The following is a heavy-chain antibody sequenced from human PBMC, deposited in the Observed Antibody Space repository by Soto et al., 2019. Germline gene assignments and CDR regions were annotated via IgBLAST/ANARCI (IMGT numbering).Heavy chain of an antibody. CDR2: IYTSGST. J-gene: IGHJ6*02. V-gene: IGHV4-4*07. Sequence: PSETLSLTCTVSGGSISSYYWSWIRQPAGKGLEWIGRIYTSGSTNYNPSLKSRVTMSVDTSKNQFSLKLSSVTAADTAVYYCARDLSREQRLVYDYYYGMDVWGQGTTVTVSS. CDR3: ARDLSREQRLVYDYYYGMDV. CDR1: GGSISSYY. D-gene: IGHD6-13*01.